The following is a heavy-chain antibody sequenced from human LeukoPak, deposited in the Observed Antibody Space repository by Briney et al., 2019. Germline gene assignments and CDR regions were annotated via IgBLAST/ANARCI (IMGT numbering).Heavy chain of an antibody. D-gene: IGHD2-15*01. J-gene: IGHJ4*02. CDR1: GFTFSNYG. Sequence: PGTSLRLSCGASGFTFSNYGIHWVRQAPGKGLEWMVFIQYDGNYEKYAESVRGRVTISRDNSKNTVYLQMNSLRVDDTAVYYCAKTPGDCTGGTCYSFDYWGQGSLVTVSS. V-gene: IGHV3-30*02. CDR3: AKTPGDCTGGTCYSFDY. CDR2: IQYDGNYE.